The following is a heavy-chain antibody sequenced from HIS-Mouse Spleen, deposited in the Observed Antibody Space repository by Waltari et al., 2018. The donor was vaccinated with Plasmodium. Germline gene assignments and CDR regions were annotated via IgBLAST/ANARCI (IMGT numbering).Heavy chain of an antibody. J-gene: IGHJ4*02. CDR3: ARGGIVGATIDY. V-gene: IGHV4-34*01. CDR1: GGSYSGYY. Sequence: QVQLQQWGAGLLKPSETLSLTCAVYGGSYSGYYLSWISQPPGKGLEWIGEINHSGSTNYNPSLKSRVTISVETSKNQFSLKLSSVTAADTAVYYCARGGIVGATIDYWGQGTLVTVSS. CDR2: INHSGST. D-gene: IGHD1-26*01.